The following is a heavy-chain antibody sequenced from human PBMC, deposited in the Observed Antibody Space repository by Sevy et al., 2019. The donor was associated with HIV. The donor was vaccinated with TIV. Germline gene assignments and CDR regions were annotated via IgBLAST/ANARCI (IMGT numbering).Heavy chain of an antibody. CDR2: ISAYNGNT. CDR3: AVGKRYYYDSSGYYSIDY. J-gene: IGHJ4*02. Sequence: ASVKVSCKVSGYTFSSYGVSWVRQAPGQGLEWMGWISAYNGNTNYAQKLQGRVTMTTDTFTSTAYMELRSLRSDDTAVYYCAVGKRYYYDSSGYYSIDYWGQGTLVTVSS. D-gene: IGHD3-22*01. CDR1: GYTFSSYG. V-gene: IGHV1-18*04.